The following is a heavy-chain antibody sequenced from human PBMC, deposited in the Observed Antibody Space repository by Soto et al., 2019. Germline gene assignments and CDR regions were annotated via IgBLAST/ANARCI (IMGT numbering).Heavy chain of an antibody. CDR1: GYSFTGYW. V-gene: IGHV5-51*01. J-gene: IGHJ6*02. CDR2: IYPGDSDT. Sequence: GESLKISCKGSGYSFTGYWIGWVRQMPGKGLEWMGIIYPGDSDTRYSPSFQGQVTISADKSISTAYLQWSSLKASDTAMYYCARHGVAGASYYYGMDVWGQGTTVTVSS. CDR3: ARHGVAGASYYYGMDV. D-gene: IGHD3-3*01.